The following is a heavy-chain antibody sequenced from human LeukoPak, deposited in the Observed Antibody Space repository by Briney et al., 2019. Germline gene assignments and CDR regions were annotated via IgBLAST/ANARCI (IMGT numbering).Heavy chain of an antibody. V-gene: IGHV3-23*01. CDR1: GFTFSSYA. CDR2: ISGSGGST. CDR3: AKTGDLWFGELIEYYYYMDV. Sequence: GGSLRLSCAASGFTFSSYAMSWVRQAPGKGLEWVSAISGSGGSTYYADSVKGRFTISRDNSKNTLYLLMNSLRAEDTAVYYCAKTGDLWFGELIEYYYYMDVWGKGTTVTVSS. D-gene: IGHD3-10*01. J-gene: IGHJ6*03.